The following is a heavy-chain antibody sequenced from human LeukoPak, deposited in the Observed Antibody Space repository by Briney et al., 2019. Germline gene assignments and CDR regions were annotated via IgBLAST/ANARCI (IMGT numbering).Heavy chain of an antibody. CDR3: ATRVWFGESKGDY. CDR2: IKTDGSEK. J-gene: IGHJ4*02. D-gene: IGHD3-10*01. Sequence: GGSLRLSCEGSGFTFSNYWMGWVRQAPGKGLQWVANIKTDGSEKYYVDSVKGRFTISRDNAKNSLYLQMNSLRAEDTAVYYCATRVWFGESKGDYWGQGTLVTVSS. CDR1: GFTFSNYW. V-gene: IGHV3-7*01.